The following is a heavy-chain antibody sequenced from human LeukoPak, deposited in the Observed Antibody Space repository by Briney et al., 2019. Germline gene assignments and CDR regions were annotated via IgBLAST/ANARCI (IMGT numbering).Heavy chain of an antibody. CDR1: SGSISSSSHY. Sequence: SETLSLTCTVSSGSISSSSHYWGWIRQPPGKGPEWIGNIYYSGSTYYNPSLNSRVTISVDTSKNRFSLNLSSVTAADTAVYYCAREGGQWLDRSFDYWGQGTLVTVSS. CDR3: AREGGQWLDRSFDY. CDR2: IYYSGST. V-gene: IGHV4-39*07. D-gene: IGHD6-19*01. J-gene: IGHJ4*02.